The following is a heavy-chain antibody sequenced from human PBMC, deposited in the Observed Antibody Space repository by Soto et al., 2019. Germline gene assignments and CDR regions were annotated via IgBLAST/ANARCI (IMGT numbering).Heavy chain of an antibody. CDR2: IYYSGST. D-gene: IGHD3-3*01. J-gene: IGHJ4*02. CDR1: GGSISSYY. CDR3: ARLRVITIFGVAECYFDY. V-gene: IGHV4-59*08. Sequence: PSETLSLTCTVSGGSISSYYWSWIRQPPGKGLEWIGYIYYSGSTNYNPSLKSRVTISVDTSKNQFSLKLSSVTAADTAVHYCARLRVITIFGVAECYFDYWGQGTLVTVSS.